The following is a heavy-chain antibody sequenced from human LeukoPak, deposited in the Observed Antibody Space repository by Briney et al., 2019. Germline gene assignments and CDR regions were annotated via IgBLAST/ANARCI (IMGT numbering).Heavy chain of an antibody. Sequence: SETLSLTCTVSGGSISSGGFYWSWIRQHPGKGLEWIGFIYYSGSTYYHPSLKSRVTVSVDTSKNQFSLTLSSVTAADTAVFYCARVSTTVTTSWFDPWGQGTLVTVSS. V-gene: IGHV4-31*03. D-gene: IGHD4-17*01. CDR2: IYYSGST. CDR1: GGSISSGGFY. CDR3: ARVSTTVTTSWFDP. J-gene: IGHJ5*02.